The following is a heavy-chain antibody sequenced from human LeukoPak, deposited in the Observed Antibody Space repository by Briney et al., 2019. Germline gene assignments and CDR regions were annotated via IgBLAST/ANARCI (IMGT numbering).Heavy chain of an antibody. CDR1: GYTFTSYG. J-gene: IGHJ4*02. CDR2: ISAYNGNT. CDR3: ARTTYHYDSSGSLDY. D-gene: IGHD3-22*01. Sequence: ASVKVSCKASGYTFTSYGISWVRQAPGQGLEWMGWISAYNGNTNYAQKLQGRVTMTTDTSTSTAYMELRSLRSDDTAVYYCARTTYHYDSSGSLDYWGQGTLVTVSS. V-gene: IGHV1-18*01.